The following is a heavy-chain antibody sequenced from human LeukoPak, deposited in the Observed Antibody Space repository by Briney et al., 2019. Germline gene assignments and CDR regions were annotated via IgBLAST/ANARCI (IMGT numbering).Heavy chain of an antibody. CDR2: IKWNGGST. V-gene: IGHV3-20*04. CDR1: GFTFDDYG. Sequence: PGGSLRLSCAASGFTFDDYGMSWVRQGPGKGLEWVSGIKWNGGSTGYADSVKGRFTISRDNAKNSLYLQMNSLRVEDTALYYCAKDESYYDSSGYYGWGQGTLVTVSS. CDR3: AKDESYYDSSGYYG. D-gene: IGHD3-22*01. J-gene: IGHJ4*02.